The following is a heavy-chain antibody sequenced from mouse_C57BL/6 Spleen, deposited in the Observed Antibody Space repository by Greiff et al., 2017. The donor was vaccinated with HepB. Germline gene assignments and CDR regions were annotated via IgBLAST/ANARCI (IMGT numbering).Heavy chain of an antibody. CDR2: INPSTGGT. CDR3: AIYSYAMDY. J-gene: IGHJ4*01. CDR1: GYSFTGYY. Sequence: EVQLQQSGPELVKPGASVKISCKASGYSFTGYYMNWVKQSPEKSLEWIGEINPSTGGTTYNQKFKAKATLTVDKSSSTDYMQLKSLTSEDSAVYYCAIYSYAMDYWGQGTSVTVSS. D-gene: IGHD2-1*01. V-gene: IGHV1-42*01.